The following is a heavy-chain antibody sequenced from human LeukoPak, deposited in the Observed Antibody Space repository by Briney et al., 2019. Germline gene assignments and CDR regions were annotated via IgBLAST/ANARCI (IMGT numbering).Heavy chain of an antibody. CDR1: GYTFTSYG. Sequence: ASVKVSCKASGYTFTSYGISWVRQAPGQGLEWMGWISAYNGNTNYAQKLQGRGTLTTDTSTSTAYMELRSLRAEETAVYYCARTSLGSRGYYFYYWGQGTLVTVSS. CDR3: ARTSLGSRGYYFYY. CDR2: ISAYNGNT. D-gene: IGHD3-10*01. J-gene: IGHJ4*02. V-gene: IGHV1-18*01.